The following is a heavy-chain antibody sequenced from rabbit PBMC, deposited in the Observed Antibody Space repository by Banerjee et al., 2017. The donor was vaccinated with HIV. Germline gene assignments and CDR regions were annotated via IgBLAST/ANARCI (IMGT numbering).Heavy chain of an antibody. CDR2: IDPLFGVT. CDR1: GFTLSSYY. V-gene: IGHV1S7*01. D-gene: IGHD6-1*01. Sequence: QLEESAGGLVQPGGSLRLSCKASGFTLSSYYMNWVRQAPGKGLEWIGYIDPLFGVTHYANWVNGRFSISRENAQNTVFLQLSSLTAADTATYFCVRDQAGDADFGPYYLNLWGQGTLVTVS. J-gene: IGHJ4*01. CDR3: VRDQAGDADFGPYYLNL.